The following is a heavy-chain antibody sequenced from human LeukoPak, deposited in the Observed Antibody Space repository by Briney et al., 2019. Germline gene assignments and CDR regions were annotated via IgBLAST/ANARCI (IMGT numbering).Heavy chain of an antibody. CDR3: ARHPTLRRTTIFGVPRAGDAFDI. J-gene: IGHJ3*02. CDR1: GGSISSSSYY. V-gene: IGHV4-39*01. D-gene: IGHD3-3*01. Sequence: PSETLSLTCTVSGGSISSSSYYWGWIRQPPGKGLEWIGSIYYSGSTYYNPSLKSRVTISVDTSKNQFSLKLSSVTAADTAVYYCARHPTLRRTTIFGVPRAGDAFDIWGQGTMVTVSS. CDR2: IYYSGST.